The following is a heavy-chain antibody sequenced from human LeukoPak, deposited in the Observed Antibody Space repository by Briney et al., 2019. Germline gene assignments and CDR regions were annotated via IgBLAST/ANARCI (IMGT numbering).Heavy chain of an antibody. D-gene: IGHD6-13*01. CDR2: IYSGGST. CDR1: GFTVSSNY. Sequence: GGSLRLSCAASGFTVSSNYMSWVRQAPGKGLEWVSIIYSGGSTFYADSVKGRFTISRDNSKNTLYLQMNSLRAEDTAVYYCARSIAAAGPALGYWGQGTLVTVSS. J-gene: IGHJ4*02. CDR3: ARSIAAAGPALGY. V-gene: IGHV3-53*01.